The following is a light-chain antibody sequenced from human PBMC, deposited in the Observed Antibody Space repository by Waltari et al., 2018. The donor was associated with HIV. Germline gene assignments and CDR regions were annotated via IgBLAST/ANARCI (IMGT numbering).Light chain of an antibody. CDR1: KTIFDRSTNRNH. CDR3: QQYYISPQT. Sequence: DIVMTQSPDSLAYFLGERATINCASSKTIFDRSTNRNHLAWSQQKSGQPPRLLIYWASTRESGVPDRFSGRGSGTDFTLTINGLRAEDVAVYYCQQYYISPQTFGQGTKVQIK. CDR2: WAS. V-gene: IGKV4-1*01. J-gene: IGKJ2*01.